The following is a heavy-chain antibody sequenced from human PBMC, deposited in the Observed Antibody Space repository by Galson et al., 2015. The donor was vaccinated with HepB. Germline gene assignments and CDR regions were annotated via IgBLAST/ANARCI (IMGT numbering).Heavy chain of an antibody. D-gene: IGHD5-24*01. CDR3: ARDDGYNSLDAFDI. J-gene: IGHJ3*02. V-gene: IGHV3-7*03. CDR1: GFSFSIYW. Sequence: SLRLYCAASGFSFSIYWRRWVRQAPGKGLEWVADIKQDGSGEYYVDSVKGRFTISRDNARNSLFLQMNCLRAEDTAVYCCARDDGYNSLDAFDIWGQGTMVTVSP. CDR2: IKQDGSGE.